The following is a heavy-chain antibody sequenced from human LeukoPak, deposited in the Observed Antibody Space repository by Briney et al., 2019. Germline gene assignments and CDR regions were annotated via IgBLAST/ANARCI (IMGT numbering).Heavy chain of an antibody. Sequence: GGSLRLSCAASGFTVSSNYMRWVRQAPGKGLEWVSLIYSGGSTYYADSVKGRFTISRDNSKNTLYLQMNSLRAEDTAVYYCARNHAYSYGGFRWFDPWGQGTLVTVSS. CDR3: ARNHAYSYGGFRWFDP. J-gene: IGHJ5*02. D-gene: IGHD5-18*01. CDR2: IYSGGST. V-gene: IGHV3-53*01. CDR1: GFTVSSNY.